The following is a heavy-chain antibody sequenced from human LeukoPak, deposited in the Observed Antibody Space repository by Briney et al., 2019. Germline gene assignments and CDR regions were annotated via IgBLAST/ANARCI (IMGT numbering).Heavy chain of an antibody. CDR1: GYTFTGYY. CDR2: INPNSGGT. Sequence: ASVKVSCKASGYTFTGYYMHWVRQAPGQGLEWMGWINPNSGGTNYAQKFQGRVTMTRDTSISTAYMELSRLRSDDTAVYYCARANVYYDSSGYPNDAFDIWGQGTMVTVSS. CDR3: ARANVYYDSSGYPNDAFDI. V-gene: IGHV1-2*02. J-gene: IGHJ3*02. D-gene: IGHD3-22*01.